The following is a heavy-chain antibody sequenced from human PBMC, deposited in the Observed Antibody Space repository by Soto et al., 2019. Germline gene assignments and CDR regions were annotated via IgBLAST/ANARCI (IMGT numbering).Heavy chain of an antibody. CDR3: ARGNIPRSYYYYGMDV. Sequence: QVQLVQSGAEVKKPGASVKVSCKASGYTFTSYDINWVRQATGQGLEWMGWMNPNSGNTGYAQKFQGRVTMTRNTSISTAYMELRSLRSEDTAVYYCARGNIPRSYYYYGMDVWGQGTTVTVSS. J-gene: IGHJ6*02. CDR1: GYTFTSYD. CDR2: MNPNSGNT. V-gene: IGHV1-8*01.